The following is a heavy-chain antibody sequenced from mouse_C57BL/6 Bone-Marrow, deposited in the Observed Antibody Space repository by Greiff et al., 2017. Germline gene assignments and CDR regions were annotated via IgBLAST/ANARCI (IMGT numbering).Heavy chain of an antibody. Sequence: VKLQESGPGLVQPSQSLSISCTVSGFSFTSYCVHWVRQSPGKGLEWLGVIWRGGSTDYNAAFMSRLSITKDNSKSQVFFIMNSLQADDTDIYSCAKAPNWDGGYAMDYWGQGTSVTVSS. CDR2: IWRGGST. J-gene: IGHJ4*01. CDR3: AKAPNWDGGYAMDY. CDR1: GFSFTSYC. D-gene: IGHD4-1*02. V-gene: IGHV2-5*01.